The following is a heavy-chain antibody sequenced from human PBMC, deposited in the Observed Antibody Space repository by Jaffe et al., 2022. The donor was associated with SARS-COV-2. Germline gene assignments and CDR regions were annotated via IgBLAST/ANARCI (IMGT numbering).Heavy chain of an antibody. CDR1: GFTFSSYA. V-gene: IGHV3-30*04. J-gene: IGHJ4*02. CDR3: ARGAHYGNVAEVFDS. D-gene: IGHD4-4*01. Sequence: QVQLVESGGGVVQPGRSLRLSCAASGFTFSSYAVHWVRQAPGKGLEWVAVISYDGSNKYYEDSVKGRFTISRDNSKNTLYLQMNSLRPDDTAVYYCARGAHYGNVAEVFDSWGQGTLVTVSS. CDR2: ISYDGSNK.